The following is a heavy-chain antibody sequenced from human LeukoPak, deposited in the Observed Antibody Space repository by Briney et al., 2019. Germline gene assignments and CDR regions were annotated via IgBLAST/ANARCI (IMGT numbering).Heavy chain of an antibody. D-gene: IGHD3-16*01. CDR1: GGSFSGYY. V-gene: IGHV4-34*01. Sequence: SETLSLTCAVNGGSFSGYYWTWIRQSPGKGLEWIGEIIHSGRANYSPSLKSRLTLSADPSMNHFSLRLSSVTAADTAVYYCARGTVLTGYASFDYWGQGALVTVSS. J-gene: IGHJ4*02. CDR3: ARGTVLTGYASFDY. CDR2: IIHSGRA.